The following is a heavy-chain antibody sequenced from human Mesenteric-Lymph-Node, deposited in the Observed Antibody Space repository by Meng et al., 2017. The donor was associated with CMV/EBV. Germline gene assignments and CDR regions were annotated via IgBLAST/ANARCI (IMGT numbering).Heavy chain of an antibody. CDR2: ISGSGGST. Sequence: GESLKISCAASGFTFSSYAMSWVRQAPGKGLEWVSAISGSGGSTYYADSVKGRFTISRDNSKNTLYLQMNSLRAEDTAVYYCARDLGSTSCCSAFDIWGQGTMVTVSS. CDR3: ARDLGSTSCCSAFDI. D-gene: IGHD2-2*01. CDR1: GFTFSSYA. J-gene: IGHJ3*02. V-gene: IGHV3-23*01.